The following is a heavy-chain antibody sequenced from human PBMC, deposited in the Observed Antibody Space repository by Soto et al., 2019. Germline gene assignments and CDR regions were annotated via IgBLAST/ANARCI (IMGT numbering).Heavy chain of an antibody. Sequence: GGSLRLSCAASGFTFSSYGMHWVRQAPGKGLEWVAVISYDGSNKYYADSVKGRFTISRDNSKNTLYLQMNSLRAEDTAVYYCANGYCSGGSCYSNAFDIWGQGTMVTVS. J-gene: IGHJ3*02. V-gene: IGHV3-30*18. D-gene: IGHD2-15*01. CDR2: ISYDGSNK. CDR1: GFTFSSYG. CDR3: ANGYCSGGSCYSNAFDI.